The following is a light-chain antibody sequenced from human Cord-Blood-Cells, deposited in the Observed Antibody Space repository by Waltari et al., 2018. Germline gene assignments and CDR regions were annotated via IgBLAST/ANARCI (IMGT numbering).Light chain of an antibody. CDR2: DVS. J-gene: IGLJ2*01. CDR3: SSYTSSSTLV. V-gene: IGLV2-14*01. CDR1: SSDVGGYNY. Sequence: QSALTQPASVSGSPGQPITISCTGTSSDVGGYNYVSCYQQHPGNATKLFIYDVSKRPSGVSNRFSGSKSGNTASLTISGLQAEDEADYYCSSYTSSSTLVFGGGTKLTVL.